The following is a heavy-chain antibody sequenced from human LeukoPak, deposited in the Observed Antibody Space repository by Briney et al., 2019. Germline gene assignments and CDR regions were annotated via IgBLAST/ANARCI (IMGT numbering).Heavy chain of an antibody. Sequence: ASVKVSCKASGGTFSSYAISWVRQAPGQGLEWMGGIIPIFGTANYAQKFQGRVTITADESTSTAYMELSSLRSEDTAVYYCGTTNIVAARTSSYYYYGMDVWGQGTTVTVSS. V-gene: IGHV1-69*13. CDR3: GTTNIVAARTSSYYYYGMDV. J-gene: IGHJ6*02. CDR1: GGTFSSYA. CDR2: IIPIFGTA. D-gene: IGHD6-25*01.